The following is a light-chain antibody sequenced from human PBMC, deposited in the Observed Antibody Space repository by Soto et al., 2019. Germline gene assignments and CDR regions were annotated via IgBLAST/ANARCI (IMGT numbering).Light chain of an antibody. J-gene: IGLJ1*01. V-gene: IGLV1-44*01. Sequence: QSVLTQPPSASGTPGQRVTISCSGSRSNIGINTVNWYQQLPGTAPKLLIYSNNQRPSGVPDRFSGSKSGNTASLTISGLQAEDEADYYCTSYTSISTYVFGTGTKVTV. CDR3: TSYTSISTYV. CDR1: RSNIGINT. CDR2: SNN.